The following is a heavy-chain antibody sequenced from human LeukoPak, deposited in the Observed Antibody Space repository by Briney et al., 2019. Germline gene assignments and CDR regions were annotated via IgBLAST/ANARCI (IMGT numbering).Heavy chain of an antibody. Sequence: SETLSLTCTVSNGSMTSDSYYWAWVRQPPGKGLEWIGTIFYSGKTYYSASLKSRVTVSLDTSKKNFSLRLSSVTAADTAVYYCARLWIVATWFDAWGQGALVTVSS. CDR2: IFYSGKT. D-gene: IGHD2-2*03. V-gene: IGHV4-39*02. CDR3: ARLWIVATWFDA. CDR1: NGSMTSDSYY. J-gene: IGHJ5*02.